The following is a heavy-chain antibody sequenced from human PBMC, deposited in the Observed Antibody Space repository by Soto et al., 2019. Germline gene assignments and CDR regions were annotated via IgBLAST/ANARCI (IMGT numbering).Heavy chain of an antibody. Sequence: EVQLVESGGALVQPGGSLRLSCAVSGFTFTTYWMTWVRQAPGKGLEWVANINPDGSDKYYVDSVKGRFTISRDNAKNSVYLQMDSLRDEDAAGYYCAGETYLDRWGQGTLVTVSS. J-gene: IGHJ4*02. CDR2: INPDGSDK. V-gene: IGHV3-7*01. CDR3: AGETYLDR. CDR1: GFTFTTYW. D-gene: IGHD3-9*01.